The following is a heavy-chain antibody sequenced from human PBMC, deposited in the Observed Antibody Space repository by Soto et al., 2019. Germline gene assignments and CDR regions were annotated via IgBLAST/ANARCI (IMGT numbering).Heavy chain of an antibody. CDR1: GYTFTSYG. D-gene: IGHD1-26*01. V-gene: IGHV1-18*01. CDR3: ARDLGGSYYAPVDY. J-gene: IGHJ4*02. Sequence: QVQLVQSGAEVKKPGASVKVSCKASGYTFTSYGISWVRQAPGQGLEWMGWISAYNGNTKYAQKLQGRATTTTDTSTSTAYMALRSLRSDETAVYYCARDLGGSYYAPVDYWGQGTLVTVSS. CDR2: ISAYNGNT.